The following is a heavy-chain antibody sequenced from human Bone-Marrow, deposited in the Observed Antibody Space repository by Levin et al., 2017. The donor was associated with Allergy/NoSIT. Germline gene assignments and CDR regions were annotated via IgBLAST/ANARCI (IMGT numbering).Heavy chain of an antibody. CDR3: AKNGGWYGAGDFDY. Sequence: LGESLKISCAASGFTVSSNYMSWVRQAPGKGLEWVSVIYSGGDTFHAESVKGRFTISRDNSKNTLYLQMNSLIAEDTAVYYCAKNGGWYGAGDFDYWGQGTLVTVSS. D-gene: IGHD6-19*01. CDR2: IYSGGDT. CDR1: GFTVSSNY. V-gene: IGHV3-66*02. J-gene: IGHJ4*02.